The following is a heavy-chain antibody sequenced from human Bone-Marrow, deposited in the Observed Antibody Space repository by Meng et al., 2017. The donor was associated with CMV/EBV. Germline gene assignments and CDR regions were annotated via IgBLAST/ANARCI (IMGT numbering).Heavy chain of an antibody. CDR3: ATEGKVTLMNYFDP. J-gene: IGHJ5*02. V-gene: IGHV1-69*13. CDR1: GGTFNNLA. CDR2: IVLIFGSA. Sequence: SVKVSCKASGGTFNNLAIHWVRQAPGQGLEWMGGIVLIFGSANYAQKFQGRVTISADESTSTVYMELGNLRSEDTAVYYCATEGKVTLMNYFDPWGQGTQVTVSP. D-gene: IGHD4-23*01.